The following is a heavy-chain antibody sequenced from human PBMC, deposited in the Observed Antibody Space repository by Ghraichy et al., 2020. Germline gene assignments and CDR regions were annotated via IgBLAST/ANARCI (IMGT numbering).Heavy chain of an antibody. CDR2: IYYRGTT. CDR1: DGSINSGSYY. V-gene: IGHV4-39*01. D-gene: IGHD6-13*01. Sequence: SETLSLTYIVSDGSINSGSYYWGRIRQSPGKGLEWIGSIYYRGTTYYNPSLKSRVTITVDTSKQQLSLKLTSVTAADTAISYFARSPGGAGAACTTLDSWGPGILFTLSS. CDR3: ARSPGGAGAACTTLDS. J-gene: IGHJ4*02.